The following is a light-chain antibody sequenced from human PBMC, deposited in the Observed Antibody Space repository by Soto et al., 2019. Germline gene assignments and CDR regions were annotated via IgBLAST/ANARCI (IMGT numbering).Light chain of an antibody. Sequence: EIVMTQSPATLSVSAGGRATLSCRASQSISDTLAWYQQKPGQAPRLLIHGASTRATGFPARFSGSGSGTDFTLTISRLEPEDFVVFYCYQYGSTPPTFGQGTKVDI. V-gene: IGKV3-15*01. CDR3: YQYGSTPPT. CDR1: QSISDT. CDR2: GAS. J-gene: IGKJ1*01.